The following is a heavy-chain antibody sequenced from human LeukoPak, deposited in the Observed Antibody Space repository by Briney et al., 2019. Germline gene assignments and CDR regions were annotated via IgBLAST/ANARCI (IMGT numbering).Heavy chain of an antibody. CDR2: ISAYNGNT. V-gene: IGHV1-18*04. J-gene: IGHJ4*02. Sequence: AASLKVSCKASGYTFTSYGISWVRQAPGQGLEWMGWISAYNGNTNSAQKFQGRVTMTTDASTSTANMELRSLRSDDTAVYYCAREGPGNLLYFDYWGQGTLVTVSS. CDR3: AREGPGNLLYFDY. D-gene: IGHD3-10*01. CDR1: GYTFTSYG.